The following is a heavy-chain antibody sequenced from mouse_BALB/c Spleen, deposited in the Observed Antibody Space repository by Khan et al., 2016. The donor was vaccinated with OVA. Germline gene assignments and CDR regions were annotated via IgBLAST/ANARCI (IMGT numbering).Heavy chain of an antibody. V-gene: IGHV1-62-2*01. Sequence: QVRLQQSGAGLVKPGASVKLSCKASGYTFTEYIIHWLKQRSGQGLEWIGWFYPGGTTIKYNEKFKDKATLTADKSSSTVYMELSRLTSEDSAVYFCARHEDYGNWLDYWGQGTTLTVSS. CDR1: GYTFTEYI. CDR2: FYPGGTTI. CDR3: ARHEDYGNWLDY. J-gene: IGHJ2*01. D-gene: IGHD2-1*01.